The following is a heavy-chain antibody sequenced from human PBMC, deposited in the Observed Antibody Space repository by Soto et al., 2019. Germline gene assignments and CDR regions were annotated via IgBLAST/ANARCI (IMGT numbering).Heavy chain of an antibody. J-gene: IGHJ3*01. Sequence: VHLVESGGGLVEPGGSLRLSCAASGFTFNDAWMTWVRQGPGKGLEWVGRIKTIAGGGTTDYTAPVKGRFTISRDDSKNTVYLQMNSLKIEDTAVYYCTTERCTGTNCYVKNAFDVWGQGTMVTVSS. CDR3: TTERCTGTNCYVKNAFDV. CDR2: IKTIAGGGTT. CDR1: GFTFNDAW. V-gene: IGHV3-15*01. D-gene: IGHD1-1*01.